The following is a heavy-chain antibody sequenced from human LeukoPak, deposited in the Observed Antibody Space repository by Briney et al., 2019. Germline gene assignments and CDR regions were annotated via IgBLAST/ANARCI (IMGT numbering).Heavy chain of an antibody. Sequence: SETLSLTCTVSGGSVSSGSYSGSWIRRPPGKGLGWMGYIYYSGSTNYNPSLKSRVTISVDPSKNQFSLKLSAVTAADTAVYYCARVGRGYFPPNWGQGTLVTVSS. CDR3: ARVGRGYFPPN. V-gene: IGHV4-61*01. J-gene: IGHJ4*02. CDR1: GGSVSSGSYS. D-gene: IGHD3-10*01. CDR2: IYYSGST.